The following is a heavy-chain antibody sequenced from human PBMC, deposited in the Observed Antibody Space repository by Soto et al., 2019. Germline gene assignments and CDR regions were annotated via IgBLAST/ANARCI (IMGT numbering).Heavy chain of an antibody. CDR2: IIPIFGTA. D-gene: IGHD4-17*01. CDR1: GGTFSSYA. Sequence: QVQLVQSGAEVKKPGSSVKVSCKASGGTFSSYAISWVRQAPGQGLEWMGGIIPIFGTANYAQKFQGRVTITADESNRKVYMQRSSLRSEYSDAYYCASSYGGNLGGPFDLWGQGTLVTVSS. J-gene: IGHJ4*02. CDR3: ASSYGGNLGGPFDL. V-gene: IGHV1-69*12.